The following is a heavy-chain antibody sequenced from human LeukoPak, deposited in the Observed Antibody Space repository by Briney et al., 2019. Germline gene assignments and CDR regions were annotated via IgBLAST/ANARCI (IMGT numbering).Heavy chain of an antibody. J-gene: IGHJ5*02. D-gene: IGHD6-13*01. Sequence: PSETLSLTCTVSGGSVSSGNYYWSWIRQPPGKGLEYIGYIYNSGSTSYNPSLKSRVAISVDTSKNQFSLKLSSVTAADTAVYYCARDLAWYTFDPWGQGTLVTVSS. CDR3: ARDLAWYTFDP. CDR1: GGSVSSGNYY. CDR2: IYNSGST. V-gene: IGHV4-61*01.